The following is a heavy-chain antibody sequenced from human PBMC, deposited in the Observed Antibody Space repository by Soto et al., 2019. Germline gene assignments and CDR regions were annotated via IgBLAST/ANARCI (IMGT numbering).Heavy chain of an antibody. V-gene: IGHV5-51*01. D-gene: IGHD4-17*01. CDR3: ARPYGGNSPFFDY. CDR2: IYPGDSDT. CDR1: GYIFSSYW. J-gene: IGHJ4*01. Sequence: GESLKISCKGSGYIFSSYWIGWVRQVPGKGLEWMGNIYPGDSDTRYSPSFQGHVTISIDKSINTAYLQWTSLRASDTAMYYCARPYGGNSPFFDYWGRGSLVTVS.